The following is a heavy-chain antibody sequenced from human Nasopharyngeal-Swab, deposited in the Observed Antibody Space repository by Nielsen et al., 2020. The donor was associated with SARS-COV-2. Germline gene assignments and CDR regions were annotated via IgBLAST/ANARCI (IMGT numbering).Heavy chain of an antibody. CDR3: ARENNWEALRYFDL. V-gene: IGHV3-21*04. CDR2: ISSRGDYI. J-gene: IGHJ2*01. CDR1: GFTFSISA. D-gene: IGHD1-20*01. Sequence: GGSLRLSCAASGFTFSISAMSWVRQAPGKGLEWVSAISSRGDYIYYAPSVKGRFTISRDDAKNSLYLQMNSLRVEDTALYYCARENNWEALRYFDLWGRGTLVTVSS.